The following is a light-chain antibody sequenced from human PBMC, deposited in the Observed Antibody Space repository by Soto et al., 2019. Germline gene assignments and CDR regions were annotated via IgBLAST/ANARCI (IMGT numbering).Light chain of an antibody. CDR1: SSDVGGSNY. CDR2: DVS. Sequence: QSALTQPASVSGSPGQSITISCTGTSSDVGGSNYVSWYQQHPGKAPKLMVYDVSSRPSGVSNRFSGSKSGNTASLTISGLQAEDEADYYCSSYTSTSTLVFGGGTKVTVL. V-gene: IGLV2-14*03. J-gene: IGLJ2*01. CDR3: SSYTSTSTLV.